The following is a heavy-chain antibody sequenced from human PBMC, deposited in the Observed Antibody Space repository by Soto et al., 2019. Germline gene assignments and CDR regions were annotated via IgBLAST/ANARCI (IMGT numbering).Heavy chain of an antibody. V-gene: IGHV4-59*01. J-gene: IGHJ5*02. CDR1: GGSISSYC. Sequence: SVTLSVTCTVAGGSISSYCWSWIRQPPGKGLEWIGYIYYSGSTNYNPSLKSRVTISVDTSKNQFSLKLSSVTAADTAVYYCARGRNDYDFWSGYYQYNWFDPWGQGTLVTVSS. CDR3: ARGRNDYDFWSGYYQYNWFDP. D-gene: IGHD3-3*01. CDR2: IYYSGST.